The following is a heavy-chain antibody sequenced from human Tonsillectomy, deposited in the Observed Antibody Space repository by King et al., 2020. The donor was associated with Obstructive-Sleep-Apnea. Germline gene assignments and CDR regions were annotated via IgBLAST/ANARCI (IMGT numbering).Heavy chain of an antibody. J-gene: IGHJ6*02. D-gene: IGHD1/OR15-1a*01. CDR1: GFTFSNAW. Sequence: QLVPSGGGLVKPWGSLRLSCAASGFTFSNAWMSWVRQAPRKGLEWVGRIKSKTDGGTTDYAAPVKGRFTISRDDSKNTLYLQMNSLKTEDTAVYYCTTGGLEQYYYYYGMDVWGQGTTVTVSS. V-gene: IGHV3-15*01. CDR3: TTGGLEQYYYYYGMDV. CDR2: IKSKTDGGTT.